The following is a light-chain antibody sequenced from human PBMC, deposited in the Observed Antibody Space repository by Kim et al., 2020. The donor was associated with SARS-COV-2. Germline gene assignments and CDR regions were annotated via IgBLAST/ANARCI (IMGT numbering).Light chain of an antibody. CDR2: AAS. Sequence: DIQMTPSPSSLSASVGDRVTITCQASQSMSRYLNWYQQKPGKAPKLLIYAASSLQSGVPSRFTGSGSGTDVTLTISSLQPEDFATYYCQQSYSTPFAFGPGTKVDI. J-gene: IGKJ3*01. CDR3: QQSYSTPFA. CDR1: QSMSRY. V-gene: IGKV1-39*01.